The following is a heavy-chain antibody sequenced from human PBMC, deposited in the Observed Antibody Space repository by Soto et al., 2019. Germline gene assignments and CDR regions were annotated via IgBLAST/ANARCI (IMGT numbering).Heavy chain of an antibody. D-gene: IGHD3-10*01. Sequence: LRLSCAASGFAFSSYGMHWVRRAPGKGLEWVAVISYDGSNKYYADSVKGRFTISRDNSKNTLYLQMNSLRAEDTAVYYCAKDRVVRGVIIYYFDYWGQGTLVTVSS. CDR1: GFAFSSYG. CDR3: AKDRVVRGVIIYYFDY. V-gene: IGHV3-30*18. J-gene: IGHJ4*02. CDR2: ISYDGSNK.